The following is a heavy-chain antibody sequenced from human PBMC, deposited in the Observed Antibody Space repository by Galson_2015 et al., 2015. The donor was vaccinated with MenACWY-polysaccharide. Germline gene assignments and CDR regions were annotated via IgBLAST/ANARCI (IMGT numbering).Heavy chain of an antibody. J-gene: IGHJ6*03. V-gene: IGHV1-18*01. CDR1: GYTFSDYG. CDR2: ISTNNGNT. CDR3: ARDVPRDGYHYTNYYYYYYIDV. Sequence: SVKVSCKASGYTFSDYGISWVRQAPGQGLEWMGWISTNNGNTNYAQKFQGRVTMTTDTSTSTAYMELRSLTSDDAAVYYCARDVPRDGYHYTNYYYYYYIDVRGKGTTVTVSS. D-gene: IGHD3-22*01.